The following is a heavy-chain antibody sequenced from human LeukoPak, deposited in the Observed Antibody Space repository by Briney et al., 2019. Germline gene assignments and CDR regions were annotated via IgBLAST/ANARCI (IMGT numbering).Heavy chain of an antibody. CDR1: GFTFSSYS. CDR3: ARDRVRSHNSSPPGY. CDR2: ISSSSSYI. Sequence: GGSLRLSCAASGFTFSSYSMNWVRQAPGKGLEWVSPISSSSSYIYYADSVKGRFTISRDNAKNSLYLQMNSLRAEDTAVYYCARDRVRSHNSSPPGYWGQGTLVTVSS. J-gene: IGHJ4*02. V-gene: IGHV3-21*01. D-gene: IGHD6-19*01.